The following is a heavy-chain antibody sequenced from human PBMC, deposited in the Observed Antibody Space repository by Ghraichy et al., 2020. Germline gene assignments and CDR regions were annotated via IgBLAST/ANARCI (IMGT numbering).Heavy chain of an antibody. CDR2: ISGSGGST. Sequence: GGSLRLSCAASGFTFSSYAMSWVRQAPGKGLEWVSAISGSGGSTYYADSVKGRFTISRDNSKNTLYLQMNSLRAEDTAVYYCAKDLWLDIVVVPAAPHPSFDYWGQGTLVTVSS. CDR3: AKDLWLDIVVVPAAPHPSFDY. J-gene: IGHJ4*02. CDR1: GFTFSSYA. V-gene: IGHV3-23*01. D-gene: IGHD2-2*03.